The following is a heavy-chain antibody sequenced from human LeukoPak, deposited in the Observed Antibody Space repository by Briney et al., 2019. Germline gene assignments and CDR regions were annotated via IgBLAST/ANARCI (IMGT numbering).Heavy chain of an antibody. Sequence: PGGSLRLSCAASGFTFSSYSMNWVRQAPGKGLEWVSSISSSSSYIYHADSVKGRFTISRDNAKNSLYLQMNSLRAEDTAVYYCARDLGYGDYVSHYYFDYWGQGTLVTVSS. CDR3: ARDLGYGDYVSHYYFDY. D-gene: IGHD4-17*01. V-gene: IGHV3-21*01. J-gene: IGHJ4*02. CDR2: ISSSSSYI. CDR1: GFTFSSYS.